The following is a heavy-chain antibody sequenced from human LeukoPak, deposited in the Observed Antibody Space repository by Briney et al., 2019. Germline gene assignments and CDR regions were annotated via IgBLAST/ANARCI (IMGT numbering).Heavy chain of an antibody. D-gene: IGHD3-3*01. CDR2: VSAYNGNT. Sequence: ASVKVSCKASGYTFTSTGICWVRQAPGQGLEWMGWVSAYNGNTNYAQKFQGRVTITADKYTSTAYMELSSLRSEDTAVYYCARHDFWSGYGYWGQGTLVTVSS. J-gene: IGHJ4*02. CDR3: ARHDFWSGYGY. V-gene: IGHV1-18*01. CDR1: GYTFTSTG.